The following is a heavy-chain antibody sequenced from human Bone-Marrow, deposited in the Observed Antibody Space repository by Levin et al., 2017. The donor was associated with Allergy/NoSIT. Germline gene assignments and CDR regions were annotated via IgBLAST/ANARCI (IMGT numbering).Heavy chain of an antibody. D-gene: IGHD3-10*01. J-gene: IGHJ5*02. CDR1: GFTFSTYG. Sequence: PSGGSLRLSCAASGFTFSTYGMYWVRQAPGKGLEWVAVIWYDGSNKYYADSVKGRFTISRDNSKDTLYLQMNSLRAEDTAVYYCARDLGNNYGSGSYLNWYDPWGQGTLVTVSS. CDR3: ARDLGNNYGSGSYLNWYDP. V-gene: IGHV3-33*01. CDR2: IWYDGSNK.